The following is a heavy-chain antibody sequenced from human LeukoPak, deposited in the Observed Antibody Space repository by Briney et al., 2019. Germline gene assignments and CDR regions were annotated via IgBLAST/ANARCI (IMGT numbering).Heavy chain of an antibody. CDR1: GFTFSSYW. CDR3: ATGNGHAFDI. CDR2: IKSHGSRV. J-gene: IGHJ3*02. Sequence: PGRSLRLSCAASGFTFSSYWMHWVRHAPGKGLVWVTSIKSHGSRVSYAVSVTGRLTILKDNAMNTVYLQMYSLRTEDTAVYYCATGNGHAFDIWGQGTMVTVSA. D-gene: IGHD3-10*01. V-gene: IGHV3-74*01.